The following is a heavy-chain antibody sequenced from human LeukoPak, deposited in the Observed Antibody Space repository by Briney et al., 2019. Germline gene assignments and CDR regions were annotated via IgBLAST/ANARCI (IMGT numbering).Heavy chain of an antibody. CDR2: IYRTGDT. CDR1: EFSVSNNY. Sequence: GGSLKLSCAASEFSVSNNYMTWVRQAPGKGLEWVSTIYRTGDTSYADSVKGRFTISRDKSKNTLYLQMNSLRADDTAVYYCGTGTNWGYWGQGTLVTVSS. D-gene: IGHD7-27*01. J-gene: IGHJ4*02. CDR3: GTGTNWGY. V-gene: IGHV3-53*01.